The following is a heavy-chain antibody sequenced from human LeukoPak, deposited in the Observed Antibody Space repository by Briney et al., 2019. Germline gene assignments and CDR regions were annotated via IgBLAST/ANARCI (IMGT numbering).Heavy chain of an antibody. V-gene: IGHV4-39*01. J-gene: IGHJ5*02. CDR1: GGSISSSSYY. D-gene: IGHD2-15*01. CDR2: IYYSGST. Sequence: SETLSLTCTVSGGSISSSSYYWGWIRQPPGKGLEWIGSIYYSGSTYYNPSLKSRVTISVDTSKNQFSLKLSSVTAADTAVYYCAGPLLPGFFCWFDPWGQGTLVTVSS. CDR3: AGPLLPGFFCWFDP.